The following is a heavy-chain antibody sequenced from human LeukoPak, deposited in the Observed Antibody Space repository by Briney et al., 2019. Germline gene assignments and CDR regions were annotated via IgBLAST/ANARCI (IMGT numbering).Heavy chain of an antibody. V-gene: IGHV1-69*04. CDR3: ARGGAYGGNSYVDY. Sequence: SVKVSCKASGGTFSSYAISWVRQAPGQGLEWMGRIIPILGIANYAQKFQGRVTITTDKSTSTAYMELSSLRSEDTAVYYCARGGAYGGNSYVDYWGQGTLVTVSS. CDR2: IIPILGIA. CDR1: GGTFSSYA. D-gene: IGHD4-23*01. J-gene: IGHJ4*02.